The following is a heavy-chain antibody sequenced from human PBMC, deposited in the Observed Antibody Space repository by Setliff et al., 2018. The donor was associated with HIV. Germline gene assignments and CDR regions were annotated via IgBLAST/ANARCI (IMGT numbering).Heavy chain of an antibody. Sequence: GASVKVSCKASGYTFTGYFIHWVRQAPGQGLEWMGRINPNSGGTNYAQKFQGRVTITRNTSISTAYMELSGLRSEDTAVYYCARGGRFSAPGRDIWYYYYYMDVWGKGTTVTVS. CDR2: INPNSGGT. CDR1: GYTFTGYF. CDR3: ARGGRFSAPGRDIWYYYYYMDV. V-gene: IGHV1-2*06. J-gene: IGHJ6*03. D-gene: IGHD3-9*01.